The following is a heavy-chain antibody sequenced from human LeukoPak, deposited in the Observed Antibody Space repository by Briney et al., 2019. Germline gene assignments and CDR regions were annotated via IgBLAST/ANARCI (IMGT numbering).Heavy chain of an antibody. Sequence: SETLSLTCTVSGASVSSGGYYWTWIRQTAGKALESIGRIYVSGNTHFNPSLKSRATISVDSSKNQFSLKLSSVTAADTAVYYCARVRLQREALDLWGQGTMVSVSS. CDR3: ARVRLQREALDL. CDR1: GASVSSGGYY. V-gene: IGHV4-61*02. D-gene: IGHD1-1*01. J-gene: IGHJ3*01. CDR2: IYVSGNT.